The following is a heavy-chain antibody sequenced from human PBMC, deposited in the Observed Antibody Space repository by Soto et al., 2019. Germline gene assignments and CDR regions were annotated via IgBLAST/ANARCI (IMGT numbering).Heavy chain of an antibody. D-gene: IGHD3-3*01. J-gene: IGHJ4*02. Sequence: SETLSLTCPFSGFSISTYYWSWIRQPPGKGLEWIGYIYYSGSTNYNPSLKSRVTISVDTSKNQFSLKLSSVSAADTAVYYCARDGSRYDFWSGPYYFDYWGQGTLVTVSS. V-gene: IGHV4-59*01. CDR2: IYYSGST. CDR1: GFSISTYY. CDR3: ARDGSRYDFWSGPYYFDY.